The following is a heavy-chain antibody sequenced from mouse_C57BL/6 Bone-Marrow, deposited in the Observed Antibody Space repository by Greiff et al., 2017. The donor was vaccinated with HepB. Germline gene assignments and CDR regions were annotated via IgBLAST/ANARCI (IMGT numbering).Heavy chain of an antibody. V-gene: IGHV1-50*01. Sequence: QVQLKQPGAELVKPGASVKLSCKASGYTFTSYWMQWVKQRPGQGLEWIGEIDPSDSYTNYNQKFKGKATLTVDTSSSTAYMQLSSLTSEDSAVYYCARGDYDPFGYWGQGTTLTVSS. CDR1: GYTFTSYW. J-gene: IGHJ2*01. CDR3: ARGDYDPFGY. CDR2: IDPSDSYT. D-gene: IGHD2-4*01.